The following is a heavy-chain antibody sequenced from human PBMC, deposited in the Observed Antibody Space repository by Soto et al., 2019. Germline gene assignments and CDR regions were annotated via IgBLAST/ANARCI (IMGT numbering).Heavy chain of an antibody. J-gene: IGHJ4*02. Sequence: PSETLSLTCTVSGGSISSGDYYWSWIRQPPGKGLEWIGYIYYSGSTYYNPSLKSRVTISVDTSKNQFSLKLSSVSAADTAVYYCARVDSSGYQPFDYWGQGTQVTVSS. CDR1: GGSISSGDYY. CDR3: ARVDSSGYQPFDY. CDR2: IYYSGST. D-gene: IGHD3-22*01. V-gene: IGHV4-30-4*01.